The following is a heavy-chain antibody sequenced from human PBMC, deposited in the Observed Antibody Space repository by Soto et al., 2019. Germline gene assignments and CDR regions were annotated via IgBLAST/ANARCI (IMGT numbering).Heavy chain of an antibody. CDR2: IYYSGST. CDR1: GGSISSGDYY. CDR3: ASAPGWDTAMAGGFDY. D-gene: IGHD5-18*01. V-gene: IGHV4-30-4*01. J-gene: IGHJ4*02. Sequence: QVQLQESGPGLVKPSQTLSLTCTVSGGSISSGDYYWSWIRQPPGKGLEWIGYIYYSGSTYYNPSLTSRVTMSVDTSKNQFSLKLSSLTAADTAVYYCASAPGWDTAMAGGFDYWGQGTLVTVSS.